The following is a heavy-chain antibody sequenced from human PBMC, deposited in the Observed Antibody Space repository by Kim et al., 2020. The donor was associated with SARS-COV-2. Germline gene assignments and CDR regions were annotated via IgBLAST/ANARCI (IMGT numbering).Heavy chain of an antibody. CDR2: MNPNSGNT. CDR3: ARGTRRRFTIFGVVMGYYYYRDV. D-gene: IGHD3-3*01. CDR1: GYTFTSYD. Sequence: ASVKVSCKASGYTFTSYDINWVRQATGQGLEWMGWMNPNSGNTGYAQKFQGRVTMTRNTSISTAYMELSSLRSEDTAVYYCARGTRRRFTIFGVVMGYYYYRDVGGKGTTLTVPS. V-gene: IGHV1-8*01. J-gene: IGHJ6*03.